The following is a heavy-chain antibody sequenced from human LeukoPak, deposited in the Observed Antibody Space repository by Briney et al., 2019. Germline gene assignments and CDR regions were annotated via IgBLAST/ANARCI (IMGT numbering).Heavy chain of an antibody. CDR3: ARDPYDYGSGSSRVYYYYMDV. Sequence: GGSLRLSCAASGFTFSSYSMNWVRQAPGKGLEWASSISSSSSYIYYANSVKGRFTISRDNAKNSLYLQMNSLRAEDTAVYYCARDPYDYGSGSSRVYYYYMDVWAKGPRSPSP. CDR1: GFTFSSYS. D-gene: IGHD3-10*01. J-gene: IGHJ6*03. V-gene: IGHV3-21*01. CDR2: ISSSSSYI.